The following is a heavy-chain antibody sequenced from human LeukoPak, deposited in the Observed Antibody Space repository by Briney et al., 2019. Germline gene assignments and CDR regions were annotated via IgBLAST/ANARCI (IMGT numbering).Heavy chain of an antibody. J-gene: IGHJ3*02. V-gene: IGHV3-21*01. CDR2: ISSSSSYI. CDR1: GFTFSSYS. D-gene: IGHD2-15*01. CDR3: ARASGYCSGGSCYEAFGI. Sequence: GSLRLSCAASGFTFSSYSMNWVRQAPGKGLEWVSSISSSSSYIYYADSVKGRFTISRDNAKNSLYLQMNSLRAEDTAVYYCARASGYCSGGSCYEAFGIWGQGTMVTVSS.